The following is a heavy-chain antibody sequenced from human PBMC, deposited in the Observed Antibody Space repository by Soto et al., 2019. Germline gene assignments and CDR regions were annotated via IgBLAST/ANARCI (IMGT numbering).Heavy chain of an antibody. CDR1: GGSFSGYY. Sequence: SETLSLTCAVYGGSFSGYYWSWIRQPPGKGLEWIGEINHSGSTNYNPSLKSRVTISVDTSKNQFSLKLSSVTAADTAVYYCARGLTGGLWFGEQNWFDPWGQGTLVTVS. D-gene: IGHD3-10*01. CDR2: INHSGST. J-gene: IGHJ5*02. V-gene: IGHV4-34*01. CDR3: ARGLTGGLWFGEQNWFDP.